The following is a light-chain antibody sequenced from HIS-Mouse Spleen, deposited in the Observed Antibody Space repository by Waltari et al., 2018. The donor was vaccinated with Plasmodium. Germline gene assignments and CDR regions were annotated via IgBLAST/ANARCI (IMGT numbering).Light chain of an antibody. CDR2: EDS. CDR3: YSTDSSGNHRV. Sequence: SYELTQPPSVSVSPGQTARITCSGDALPKKYAYCDQQKSGQAPVLVIYEDSQRPSGTPERVSGSSSVTLSTLTISGAQVEDEADYYCYSTDSSGNHRVFGGGTKLTVL. V-gene: IGLV3-10*01. J-gene: IGLJ3*02. CDR1: ALPKKY.